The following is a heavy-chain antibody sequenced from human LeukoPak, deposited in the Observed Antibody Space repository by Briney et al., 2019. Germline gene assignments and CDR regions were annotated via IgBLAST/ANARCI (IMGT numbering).Heavy chain of an antibody. Sequence: NPSETLSLTCTVSGGSISSGSYYWSWIRQPAGKGLEWIGRIYTSGSTNYNPSLKSRVTISVDTSKNQFSLKLSSVTAADTAVYYCARKYSSSWIDYWGQGTLVTVSS. V-gene: IGHV4-61*02. CDR3: ARKYSSSWIDY. CDR1: GGSISSGSYY. CDR2: IYTSGST. D-gene: IGHD6-13*01. J-gene: IGHJ4*02.